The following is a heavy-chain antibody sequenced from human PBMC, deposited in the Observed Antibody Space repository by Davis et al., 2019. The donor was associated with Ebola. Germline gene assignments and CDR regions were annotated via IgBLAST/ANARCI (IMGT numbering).Heavy chain of an antibody. J-gene: IGHJ6*03. Sequence: PGGSLRLSCAASGFTFSSYAMHWVRQAPGKGLEWVAVISYDGSNKYYADSVKGRFTISRDNSKNTLYLQMNSLRAEDTAVYYCAKDWLNDMGSSSPYYYYYYMDVWGKGTTVTVSS. D-gene: IGHD6-6*01. CDR1: GFTFSSYA. CDR2: ISYDGSNK. CDR3: AKDWLNDMGSSSPYYYYYYMDV. V-gene: IGHV3-30*04.